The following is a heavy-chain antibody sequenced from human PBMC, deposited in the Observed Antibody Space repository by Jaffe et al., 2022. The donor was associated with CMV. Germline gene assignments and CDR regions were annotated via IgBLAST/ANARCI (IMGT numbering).Heavy chain of an antibody. J-gene: IGHJ4*02. CDR3: TRGGGPYTAEFDY. D-gene: IGHD5-18*01. Sequence: EVQLVESGGGLVQPGRSLRLSCTASGFTFGDYAMSWVRQAPGKGLEWVGFIRSKAYGGTTEYAASVKGRFTISRDDSKSIAYLQMNSLKTEDTAVYYCTRGGGPYTAEFDYWGQGTLVTVSS. CDR2: IRSKAYGGTT. V-gene: IGHV3-49*04. CDR1: GFTFGDYA.